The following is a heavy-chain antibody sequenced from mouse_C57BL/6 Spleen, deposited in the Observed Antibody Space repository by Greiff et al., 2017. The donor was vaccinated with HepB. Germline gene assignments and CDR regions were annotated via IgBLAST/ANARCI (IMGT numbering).Heavy chain of an antibody. CDR2: ISGGGGNT. Sequence: EVQVVESGGGLVKPGGSLKLSCAASGFTFSSYTMSWVRQTPEKRLEWVATISGGGGNTYYPDSVKGRFTISRDNAKNTLYLQMSSLRSEDTALYYCARSKYYAMDYWGQGTSVTVSS. CDR1: GFTFSSYT. J-gene: IGHJ4*01. V-gene: IGHV5-9*01. D-gene: IGHD1-1*01. CDR3: ARSKYYAMDY.